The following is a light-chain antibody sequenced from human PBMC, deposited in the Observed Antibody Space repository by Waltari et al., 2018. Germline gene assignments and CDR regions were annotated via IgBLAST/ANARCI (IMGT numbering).Light chain of an antibody. Sequence: DIVMTQSPDSLPVSLGERATITCKSDQSVSYSSNNKNYLAWYRQKPGQPAELLISWASTREFGVTERFSGSGSGTDFTLTISSLQAEDVAVYYCQQYYAVPPTFGPGTKVEIK. J-gene: IGKJ1*01. V-gene: IGKV4-1*01. CDR1: QSVSYSSNNKNY. CDR2: WAS. CDR3: QQYYAVPPT.